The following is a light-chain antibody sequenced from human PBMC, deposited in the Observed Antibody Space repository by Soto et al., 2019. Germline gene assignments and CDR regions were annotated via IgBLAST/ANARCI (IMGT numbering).Light chain of an antibody. CDR3: AAWNNNPNGPGYV. J-gene: IGLJ1*01. CDR1: SSNIGSNY. CDR2: SDD. Sequence: QSVLTQPPSASGTPGQRVTISCSGSSSNIGSNYVNWYQHLLGTAAKLLIYSDDQRPSGVHDRYSGSKSGTSASLAISGLQSQDAADSFCAAWNNNPNGPGYVFGTGTKATVL. V-gene: IGLV1-44*01.